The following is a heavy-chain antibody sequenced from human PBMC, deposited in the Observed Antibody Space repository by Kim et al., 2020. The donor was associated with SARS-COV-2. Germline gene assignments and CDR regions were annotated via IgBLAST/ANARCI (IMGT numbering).Heavy chain of an antibody. D-gene: IGHD2-2*02. CDR3: ARNTQRRFDL. V-gene: IGHV4-34*01. CDR1: GGSFSGYY. CDR2: INHSGST. J-gene: IGHJ2*01. Sequence: SETLSLTCAVYGGSFSGYYWSWIRQPPGKGLEWIGEINHSGSTNYNPSLKSRVTISVDTSKNQFSLKLSSVTAADTAVYYCARNTQRRFDLWGRGTLVTVSS.